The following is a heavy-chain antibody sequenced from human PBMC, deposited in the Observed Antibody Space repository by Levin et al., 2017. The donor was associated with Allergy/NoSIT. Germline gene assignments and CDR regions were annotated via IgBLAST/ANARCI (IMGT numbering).Heavy chain of an antibody. V-gene: IGHV5-51*01. CDR3: ARGNNYDSSALSVFEVVDV. CDR2: IYPGDSDT. Sequence: NPGGSLRLSCKASGYRFTRKWIAWVRQMPGKGLEWMGIIYPGDSDTRYSPSFEGQVTISADESISTAYLQWSGLKASDTAMYYCARGNNYDSSALSVFEVVDVWGQGTMVTVSS. CDR1: GYRFTRKW. D-gene: IGHD3-22*01. J-gene: IGHJ3*01.